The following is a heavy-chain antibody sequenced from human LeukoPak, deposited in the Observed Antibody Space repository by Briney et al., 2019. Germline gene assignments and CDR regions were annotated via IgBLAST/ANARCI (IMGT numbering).Heavy chain of an antibody. J-gene: IGHJ4*02. CDR2: IKQDGSEK. D-gene: IGHD6-19*01. CDR3: AGDSSGWPYYFDY. Sequence: GGSLRLSCAASGFTFSSYWVSWVRQAPGKGLEWVANIKQDGSEKYYVDSVKGRFTISRDNAKNSLYLQMNSLRAEDTAVYYCAGDSSGWPYYFDYWGQGTLVTVSS. CDR1: GFTFSSYW. V-gene: IGHV3-7*01.